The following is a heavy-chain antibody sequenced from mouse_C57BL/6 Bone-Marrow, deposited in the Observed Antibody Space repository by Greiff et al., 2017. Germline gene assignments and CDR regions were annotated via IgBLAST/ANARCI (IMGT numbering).Heavy chain of an antibody. D-gene: IGHD2-2*01. J-gene: IGHJ4*01. CDR3: ARRGYGPYYAMDY. V-gene: IGHV5-15*01. CDR2: ISNLAYSI. CDR1: GFTFSDYG. Sequence: EVQLQQSGGGLVQPGGSLKLSCGASGFTFSDYGMAWVRQAPRKGPEWVAFISNLAYSIYYADTVTGRFTISRENAKNTLYLEMSSLRSEDTAMYYCARRGYGPYYAMDYWGQGTSVTVSS.